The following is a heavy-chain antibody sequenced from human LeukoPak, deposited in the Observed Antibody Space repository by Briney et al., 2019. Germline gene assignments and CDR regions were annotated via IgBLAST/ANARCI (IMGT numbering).Heavy chain of an antibody. CDR1: GFTFSYDC. CDR2: IKQDGSEK. Sequence: GGSLRLSCAASGFTFSYDCMSWVRQAPGKGLEWVANIKQDGSEKYYVDSVKGRFTISRDNAKNSLYLQMNSLRAEDTAVYYCARDDPTWFDPWGQGTLVTVSS. CDR3: ARDDPTWFDP. J-gene: IGHJ5*02. V-gene: IGHV3-7*01.